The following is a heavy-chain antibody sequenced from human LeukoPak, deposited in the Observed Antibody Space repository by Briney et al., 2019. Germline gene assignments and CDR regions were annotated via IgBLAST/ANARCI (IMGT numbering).Heavy chain of an antibody. V-gene: IGHV4-59*01. Sequence: SETLSPTHTVSGGSISSYCWSWIRQPPGKGLEWIAYIYYSGSTNYNPSLKSRVTISVDTSKNQFSLKLSSVTAAGTAVYYCARWSSGYYDAFDIWGQGTMVTLSS. D-gene: IGHD3-22*01. CDR3: ARWSSGYYDAFDI. CDR1: GGSISSYC. J-gene: IGHJ3*02. CDR2: IYYSGST.